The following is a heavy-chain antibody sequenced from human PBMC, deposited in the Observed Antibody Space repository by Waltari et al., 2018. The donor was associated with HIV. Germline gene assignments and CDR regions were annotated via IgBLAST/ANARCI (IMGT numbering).Heavy chain of an antibody. J-gene: IGHJ3*02. CDR3: ARHGRDDILTGYYLDAFDI. CDR2: IYYSGST. V-gene: IGHV4-39*01. CDR1: GGSISSSSYY. D-gene: IGHD3-9*01. Sequence: QLQLQESGPGLVKPSETLSLTCTVSGGSISSSSYYWGWIRQPPGKGLELIGSIYYSGSTSYNPSLKSRVTISVDTSKNQFSLKLSSVTAADTAVYYCARHGRDDILTGYYLDAFDIWGQGTMVTVSS.